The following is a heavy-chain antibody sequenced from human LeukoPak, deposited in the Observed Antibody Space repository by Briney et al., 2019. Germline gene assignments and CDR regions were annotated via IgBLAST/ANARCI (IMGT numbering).Heavy chain of an antibody. CDR3: AREGSGSYSEEDAFDI. CDR1: GFTFSSYG. Sequence: PGGSLRLSCAASGFTFSSYGMHWVRQAPGKGLEWVAVIWYDGSNKYYADSVKGRFTISRDNSKNTLYLQMNSLRAEDTAVYYCAREGSGSYSEEDAFDIWGQGTMVTVSS. V-gene: IGHV3-33*01. J-gene: IGHJ3*02. D-gene: IGHD1-26*01. CDR2: IWYDGSNK.